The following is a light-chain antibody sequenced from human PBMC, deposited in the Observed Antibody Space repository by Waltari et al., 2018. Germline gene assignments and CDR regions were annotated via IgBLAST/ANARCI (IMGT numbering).Light chain of an antibody. CDR3: AAWEARLNGVV. Sequence: QSVLTQPPSASGTPGQRVTISCSGSSSNIGTYTVNWYQQLPGTAPRVLIYSDNTRPSGVPDRFSGSKSGTSASLAISGLQSEYEADYYCAAWEARLNGVVFGGGTKLTVL. V-gene: IGLV1-44*01. CDR2: SDN. J-gene: IGLJ2*01. CDR1: SSNIGTYT.